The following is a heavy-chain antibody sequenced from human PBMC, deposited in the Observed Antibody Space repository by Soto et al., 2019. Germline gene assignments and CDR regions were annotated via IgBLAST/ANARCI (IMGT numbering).Heavy chain of an antibody. CDR3: AKGAKVGATPRDAFDI. Sequence: GGSLRLSCAASGFTFSSYGMHWVRQAPGKGLEWVAVISYDGSNKYYADSVKGRFTISRDNSKNTLYLQMNSLRAEDTAVYYCAKGAKVGATPRDAFDIWGQGTMVTVSS. CDR2: ISYDGSNK. J-gene: IGHJ3*02. CDR1: GFTFSSYG. V-gene: IGHV3-30*18. D-gene: IGHD1-26*01.